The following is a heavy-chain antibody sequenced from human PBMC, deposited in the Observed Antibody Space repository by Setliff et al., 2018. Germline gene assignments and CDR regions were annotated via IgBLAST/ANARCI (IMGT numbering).Heavy chain of an antibody. V-gene: IGHV4-4*07. CDR1: GDSISSYY. Sequence: PSETLSLTCTVSGDSISSYYWSWIRQPAGKGLEWIGRIYTRGSTNYNPSLKSRVTMSIDTSKNQFSLKLNSVTATDTAVYYCARDLGHGGDSDYWGQGILVTVSS. J-gene: IGHJ4*02. CDR2: IYTRGST. CDR3: ARDLGHGGDSDY. D-gene: IGHD2-21*02.